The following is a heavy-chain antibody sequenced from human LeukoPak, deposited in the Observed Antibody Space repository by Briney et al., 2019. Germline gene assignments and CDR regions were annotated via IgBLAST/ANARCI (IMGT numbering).Heavy chain of an antibody. D-gene: IGHD3-16*02. CDR3: ARVTGDGSYDYVWGSYRYCDY. CDR1: GGSISSYY. CDR2: IYYSGST. J-gene: IGHJ4*02. Sequence: SETLSLTCTVSGGSISSYYWSWIRQPPGKGLEWIGYIYYSGSTNYNPSLKSRVTISVDTSKNQFSLKLSSVTAADTAVYYCARVTGDGSYDYVWGSYRYCDYWGQGTLVTVSS. V-gene: IGHV4-59*01.